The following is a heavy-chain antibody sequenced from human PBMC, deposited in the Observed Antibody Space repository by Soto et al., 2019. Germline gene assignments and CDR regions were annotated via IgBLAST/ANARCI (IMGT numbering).Heavy chain of an antibody. V-gene: IGHV4-34*01. CDR1: GGSFSGYY. CDR2: INHSGST. J-gene: IGHJ5*02. D-gene: IGHD2-2*01. CDR3: ARVLGYCSSTSCYGVSNWFDP. Sequence: SETLSLTCAVYGGSFSGYYWSWIRQPPGKGLEWIGEINHSGSTNYNPSLKSRVTISVDTSKNQFSLKLSSVTAADTAVYYCARVLGYCSSTSCYGVSNWFDPWGQGTLVTVSS.